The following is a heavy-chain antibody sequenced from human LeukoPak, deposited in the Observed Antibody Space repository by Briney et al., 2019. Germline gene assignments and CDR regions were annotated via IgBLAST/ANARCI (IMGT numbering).Heavy chain of an antibody. CDR1: GGSISGDH. J-gene: IGHJ3*02. CDR3: ARRNDFGI. V-gene: IGHV4-59*08. CDR2: VYSSGNT. Sequence: SETLSLTCTVSGGSISGDHWNWIRQPPGKGLEWIGYVYSSGNTNYNPSLKSRVTISIVTSKNQFSLKLSSVTAADTAVYYCARRNDFGIWGQGTMVTVSS.